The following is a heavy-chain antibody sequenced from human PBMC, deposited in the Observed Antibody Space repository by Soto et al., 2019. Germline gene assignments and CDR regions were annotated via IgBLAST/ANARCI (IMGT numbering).Heavy chain of an antibody. J-gene: IGHJ4*02. CDR2: ISYDGSNE. CDR3: AKVTFYHDSSGYYRFAY. V-gene: IGHV3-30*18. Sequence: GGSLRLSCAASGFTFSSFGMHWVRQAPGKGLEWVAHISYDGSNEHSADSVKGRFTISRDNSEDTLYLQMNSLRVEDTAVYYCAKVTFYHDSSGYYRFAYWGQGTLVRVS. CDR1: GFTFSSFG. D-gene: IGHD3-22*01.